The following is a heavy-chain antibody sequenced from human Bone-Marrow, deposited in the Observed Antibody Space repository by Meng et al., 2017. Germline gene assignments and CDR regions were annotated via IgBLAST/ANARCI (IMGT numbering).Heavy chain of an antibody. CDR2: IYPGNSDT. V-gene: IGHV5-51*01. CDR1: GYSFTDYW. CDR3: ARKGKDAYNIYYFDY. J-gene: IGHJ4*02. Sequence: GESLKISCKGSGYSFTDYWIGWVRQMPGKGLEWMGIIYPGNSDTRYSPSFQGQVTISADKSITTAYLQWSSLKASDTAMYYWARKGKDAYNIYYFDYWGQGTLVTVSS. D-gene: IGHD5-24*01.